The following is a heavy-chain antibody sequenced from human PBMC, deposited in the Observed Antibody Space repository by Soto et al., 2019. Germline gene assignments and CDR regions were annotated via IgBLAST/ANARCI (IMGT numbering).Heavy chain of an antibody. CDR2: IIPIFGTA. CDR3: AREGGVGATTGWD. J-gene: IGHJ4*02. Sequence: QVQLVQSGAEVKKPGSSVKVSCKASGGTFSSYAISWVRQAPGQGLEWMGGIIPIFGTANYAQKFQGRVTIPADISTGTAYRERSSLRSGDRAVYYCAREGGVGATTGWDWGQGTLVTVSS. CDR1: GGTFSSYA. V-gene: IGHV1-69*06. D-gene: IGHD1-26*01.